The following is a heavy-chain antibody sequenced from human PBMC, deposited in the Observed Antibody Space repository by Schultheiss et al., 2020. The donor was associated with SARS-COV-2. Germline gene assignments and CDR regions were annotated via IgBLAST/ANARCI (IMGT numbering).Heavy chain of an antibody. D-gene: IGHD6-13*01. Sequence: GESLKISCAASGFTFSSYSMNWVRQAPGKGLEWVSSISSSGSTIYYADSVKGRFTISRDNSKNTLYLQMNSLRAEDTAVYYCAKDLEAAAGTPLFYYYYGMDVWGQGTTVTVSS. J-gene: IGHJ6*02. V-gene: IGHV3-23*01. CDR2: ISSSGSTI. CDR1: GFTFSSYS. CDR3: AKDLEAAAGTPLFYYYYGMDV.